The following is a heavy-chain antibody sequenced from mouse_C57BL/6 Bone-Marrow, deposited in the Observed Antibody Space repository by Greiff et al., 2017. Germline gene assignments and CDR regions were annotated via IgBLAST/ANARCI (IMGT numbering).Heavy chain of an antibody. Sequence: EVQLQQSGAELVRPGASVKLSCTASGFNIKDDYMHWVKQRPEQGLEWIGWIDPENGDTEYASQFQGKATITADTSSNTAYLQLSSLTSEDTAVYYCTTRVDYGSSYWYFDVWGTGTTVTVSS. CDR1: GFNIKDDY. J-gene: IGHJ1*03. D-gene: IGHD1-1*01. V-gene: IGHV14-4*01. CDR2: IDPENGDT. CDR3: TTRVDYGSSYWYFDV.